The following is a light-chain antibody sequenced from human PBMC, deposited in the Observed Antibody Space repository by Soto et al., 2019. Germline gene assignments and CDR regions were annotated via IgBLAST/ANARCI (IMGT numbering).Light chain of an antibody. J-gene: IGKJ1*01. V-gene: IGKV3-20*01. CDR1: QSVSNNY. Sequence: EIVMTESPATLSLTPGERATLSCRASQSVSNNYLAWYQQKPGQAPRLLIYGASNRATGIPDRFSGSGSGTDFTLTISRLEPEDFAVYYCQQYGSSGTFGQGTKVDVK. CDR2: GAS. CDR3: QQYGSSGT.